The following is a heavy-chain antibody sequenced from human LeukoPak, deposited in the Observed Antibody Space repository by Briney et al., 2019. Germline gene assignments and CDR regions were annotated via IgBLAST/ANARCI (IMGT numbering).Heavy chain of an antibody. CDR1: GVTPSTFD. J-gene: IGHJ5*02. D-gene: IGHD2-2*01. V-gene: IGHV3-21*01. CDR2: ISTSRCYT. Sequence: GGSPRLSCAPPGVTPSTFDMNWVRETPGEGVEWGSSISTSRCYTYYRESVKGTFTIPRDDDKNSLYMQINSLRVEDAAVYYCARADCSGSTCYLRRSWFDPWGQGTLVTASS. CDR3: ARADCSGSTCYLRRSWFDP.